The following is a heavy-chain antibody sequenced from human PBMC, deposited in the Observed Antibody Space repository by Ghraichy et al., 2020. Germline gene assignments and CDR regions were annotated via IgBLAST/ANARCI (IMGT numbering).Heavy chain of an antibody. CDR3: ARWENYLTWFDP. CDR2: IYHSGST. CDR1: GGSMSSYY. D-gene: IGHD1-26*01. V-gene: IGHV4-59*01. J-gene: IGHJ5*02. Sequence: SETLSLTCTVSGGSMSSYYWSWIRQPPGKGLEWIGYIYHSGSTNYNPSLKSRVTISVDTSKNQFSLKLRSVTAADTAVYYCARWENYLTWFDPWGQGTLVTVSS.